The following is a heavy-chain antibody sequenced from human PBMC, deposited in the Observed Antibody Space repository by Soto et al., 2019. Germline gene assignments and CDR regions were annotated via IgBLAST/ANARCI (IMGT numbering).Heavy chain of an antibody. J-gene: IGHJ6*02. V-gene: IGHV3-7*01. D-gene: IGHD5-18*01. Sequence: PGGSLRLFCAASGFTFSSYWMSWVRQAPGKGLEWVANIKQDGSEKYYVDSVKGRFTISRDNAKNSLYLQMNSLRAEDTAVYYCARHSYGFVYYYYGMDVWGQGTTVTVSS. CDR1: GFTFSSYW. CDR2: IKQDGSEK. CDR3: ARHSYGFVYYYYGMDV.